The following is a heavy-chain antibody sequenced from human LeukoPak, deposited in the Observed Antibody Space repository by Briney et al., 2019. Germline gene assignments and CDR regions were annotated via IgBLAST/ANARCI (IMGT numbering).Heavy chain of an antibody. Sequence: ASETLSLTCTVSGGSISSYYWSWLRQPPGQGLEWIGYIYYSGSTNYNPSLKSRVTISVDTSKNQFSLKLSSVTAADTAVYYCAGYGSGSYYMGFNYWGQGTLVTVSS. V-gene: IGHV4-59*01. CDR3: AGYGSGSYYMGFNY. J-gene: IGHJ4*02. D-gene: IGHD3-10*01. CDR1: GGSISSYY. CDR2: IYYSGST.